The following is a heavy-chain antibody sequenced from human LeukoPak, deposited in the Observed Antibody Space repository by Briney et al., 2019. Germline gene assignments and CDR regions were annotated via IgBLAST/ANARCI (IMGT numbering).Heavy chain of an antibody. V-gene: IGHV3-30*03. J-gene: IGHJ6*04. CDR3: ATTPYYYYYGMDV. CDR1: GFTFSSYP. CDR2: ISKDGSNK. Sequence: GGSLRLSCEASGFTFSSYPMHWVRQAPGKGLEWVAAISKDGSNKYYADSVKGRFTISRDNSKNTLYLQMNSLRAEDTAVYYCATTPYYYYYGMDVWGKGTTVTVSS.